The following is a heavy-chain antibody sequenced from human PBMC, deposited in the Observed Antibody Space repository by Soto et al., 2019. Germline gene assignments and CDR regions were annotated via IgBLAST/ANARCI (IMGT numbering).Heavy chain of an antibody. CDR2: ISAYNGNT. CDR3: AITNTYCSSTSCLGRYYYYMDG. D-gene: IGHD2-2*01. Sequence: ASVKVSCKASGYTFTSYGISWVRQAPGQGLEWMGWISAYNGNTNYAQKLQGRVTMTTDTSTSTAYMELRSLRSDDTAVYYCAITNTYCSSTSCLGRYYYYMDGWGKGTMVTVAS. J-gene: IGHJ6*03. V-gene: IGHV1-18*01. CDR1: GYTFTSYG.